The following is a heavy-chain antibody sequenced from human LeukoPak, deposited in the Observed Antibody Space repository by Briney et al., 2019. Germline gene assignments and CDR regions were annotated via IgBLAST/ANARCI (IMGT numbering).Heavy chain of an antibody. D-gene: IGHD3-16*01. V-gene: IGHV3-66*01. CDR2: IYSGGST. Sequence: GGSLRLSCAASGFTFSSYSMNWVRQAPGKGLEWVSVIYSGGSTYYADSVKGRFTISRDNSKNTLYLQMNSLRAEDTAVYYCARGRYDYVWGSEYYFDYWGQGTLVTVSS. J-gene: IGHJ4*02. CDR1: GFTFSSYS. CDR3: ARGRYDYVWGSEYYFDY.